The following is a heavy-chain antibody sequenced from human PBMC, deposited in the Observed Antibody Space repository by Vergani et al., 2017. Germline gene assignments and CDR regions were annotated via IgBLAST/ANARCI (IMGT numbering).Heavy chain of an antibody. Sequence: QVQLVQSGAEVKKPGASVTVSCKASGYTFTGYYMHWVRQAPGQGLEWMGWINPNSGGKNYAQKFQGRVTMTRDTSISTAYMELSRLRSDDTAVYYCARAGAVARDPDAFDIWGQGTMVTASS. CDR1: GYTFTGYY. J-gene: IGHJ3*02. V-gene: IGHV1-2*02. CDR2: INPNSGGK. CDR3: ARAGAVARDPDAFDI. D-gene: IGHD6-19*01.